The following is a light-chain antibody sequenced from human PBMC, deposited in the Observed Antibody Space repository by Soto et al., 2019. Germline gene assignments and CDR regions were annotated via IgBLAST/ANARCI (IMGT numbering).Light chain of an antibody. CDR3: VLYMGSGFWV. J-gene: IGLJ3*02. CDR1: SDSVPTSYY. CDR2: STN. V-gene: IGLV8-61*01. Sequence: QTVVTQEPSVSVSPGGTVTLTCGLTSDSVPTSYYASWYQQTPGQTPRMLIYSTNTRSSGVPDRFSGSILGNKAALTITGAQADDESDYYCVLYMGSGFWVFGGGTKLTVL.